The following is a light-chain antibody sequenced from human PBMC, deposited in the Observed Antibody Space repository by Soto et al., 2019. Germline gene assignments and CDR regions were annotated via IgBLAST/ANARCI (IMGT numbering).Light chain of an antibody. J-gene: IGLJ2*01. CDR3: SSYVGSNNVE. CDR2: EVT. V-gene: IGLV2-8*01. Sequence: QSVLTQPPSASGSPGQSVTISCTGTSSDVGGYNYVSWYQQHPGEAPKLMIYEVTKRPSGVPDRFSGSKSGNTASLTVSGLQAEDEADYYCSSYVGSNNVEFGGGTKLTVL. CDR1: SSDVGGYNY.